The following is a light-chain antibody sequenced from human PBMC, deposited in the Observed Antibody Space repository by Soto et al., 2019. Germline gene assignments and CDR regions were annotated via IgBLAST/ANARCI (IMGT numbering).Light chain of an antibody. Sequence: DIQLTQSPSFLSASVSDRVTITYRASQGISTFLAWYQQHPGTAPKRLIYDASNLQSGVPSRFSGSGSGTEFTLTISSLQPEDFATYYCQQVNNYPLTFGGGTKV. CDR3: QQVNNYPLT. CDR1: QGISTF. CDR2: DAS. V-gene: IGKV1-9*01. J-gene: IGKJ4*01.